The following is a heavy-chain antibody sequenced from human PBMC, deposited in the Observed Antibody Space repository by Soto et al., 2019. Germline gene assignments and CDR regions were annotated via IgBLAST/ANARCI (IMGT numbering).Heavy chain of an antibody. CDR3: VKGSEVARQELDY. J-gene: IGHJ4*02. Sequence: QVQLVESGGGVVQPGRSLRLSCAASGFSFSNCGMHWVRQAPGKGLEWVAAISSDGSDKYYSESVKGRFTLSRDNSKNTLFLQTNSLRVEDTAVYYCVKGSEVARQELDYWGQGTMVTVSS. CDR1: GFSFSNCG. D-gene: IGHD2-15*01. CDR2: ISSDGSDK. V-gene: IGHV3-30*18.